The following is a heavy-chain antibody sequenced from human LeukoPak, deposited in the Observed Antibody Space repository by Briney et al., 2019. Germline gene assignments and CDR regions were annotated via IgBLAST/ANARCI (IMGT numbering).Heavy chain of an antibody. CDR2: IYYSGST. V-gene: IGHV4-39*01. J-gene: IGHJ4*02. CDR1: GGSLSGSSYY. Sequence: PSETLSLTCTVSGGSLSGSSYYWGWIRQPPGKGLEWIGSIYYSGSTYYNPSLKSRVTISVDTSKNQFSLKLSSVTAADTAVYYCARRVGIAARPGFDYWGQGTLVTVSS. CDR3: ARRVGIAARPGFDY. D-gene: IGHD6-6*01.